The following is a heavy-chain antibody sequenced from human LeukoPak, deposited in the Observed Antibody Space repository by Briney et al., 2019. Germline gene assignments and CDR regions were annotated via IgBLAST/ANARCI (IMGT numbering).Heavy chain of an antibody. D-gene: IGHD3-16*01. CDR2: IYTSGST. V-gene: IGHV4-61*02. CDR3: ARGMITFGGVKYFDY. CDR1: GGSISSGSYY. J-gene: IGHJ4*02. Sequence: SETLSLTCTVSGGSISSGSYYWSWIRQPAGKGLEWIGRIYTSGSTNYNPSLKSRVTISVGTSKNQFSLKLSSVTAADTAVYYCARGMITFGGVKYFDYWGQGTLVTVSS.